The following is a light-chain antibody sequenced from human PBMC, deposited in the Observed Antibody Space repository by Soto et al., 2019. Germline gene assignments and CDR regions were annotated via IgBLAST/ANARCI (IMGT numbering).Light chain of an antibody. CDR2: GAS. V-gene: IGKV3-20*01. CDR1: QAVSNKY. J-gene: IGKJ1*01. Sequence: EVVLTQSPDTLSLSPGERATLSCRASQAVSNKYLTWYQQKPGQPPRLLTYGASTRATGVPDRFSGSGSGTDFTLTISRLEPEDFAMYYCQHYGASRWTFGQGTKV. CDR3: QHYGASRWT.